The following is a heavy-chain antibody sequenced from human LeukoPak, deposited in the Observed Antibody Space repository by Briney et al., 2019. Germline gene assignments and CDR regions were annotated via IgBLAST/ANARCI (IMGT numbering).Heavy chain of an antibody. CDR3: AKDAQRGFDYSNSLDK. Sequence: QPRRSLRLSCATSGFTFSHYGMHWVRQAPGKGLEWVAVIWSDGTNTSYGDPVKGRFTISRDNFQRTVYLQMNSLRAEDTAVYYCAKDAQRGFDYSNSLDKWGQGTLVTASS. CDR2: IWSDGTNT. J-gene: IGHJ4*02. CDR1: GFTFSHYG. D-gene: IGHD4-11*01. V-gene: IGHV3-33*06.